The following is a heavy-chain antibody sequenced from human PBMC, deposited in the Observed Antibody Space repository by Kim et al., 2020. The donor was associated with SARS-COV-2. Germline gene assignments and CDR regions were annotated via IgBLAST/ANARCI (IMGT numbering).Heavy chain of an antibody. Sequence: GGSLRLSCAASGFTLRSYAMHWVRQAPGKGLEWVAVISYDGSKKYYAESVKGRFTISRDDPRNTLSLQMNNLRSEDTAIYYCASNIGAHTDFDYWGQGTLVTVSS. CDR1: GFTLRSYA. CDR3: ASNIGAHTDFDY. J-gene: IGHJ4*02. D-gene: IGHD5-12*01. V-gene: IGHV3-30-3*01. CDR2: ISYDGSKK.